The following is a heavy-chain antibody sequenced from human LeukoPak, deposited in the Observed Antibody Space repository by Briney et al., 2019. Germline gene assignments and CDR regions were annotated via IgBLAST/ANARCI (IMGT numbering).Heavy chain of an antibody. D-gene: IGHD2-2*03. CDR2: ISYDGSNK. J-gene: IGHJ3*02. V-gene: IGHV3-30*04. CDR3: AGVDDLDAFDI. Sequence: GGSLRLSCAASGFTFSSYAMHWVRQAPGKGLEWVAVISYDGSNKYYADSVKGRFTISRDNSKNTLYLQMNSLRAEDTAVYYCAGVDDLDAFDIWGQGTLVTVSS. CDR1: GFTFSSYA.